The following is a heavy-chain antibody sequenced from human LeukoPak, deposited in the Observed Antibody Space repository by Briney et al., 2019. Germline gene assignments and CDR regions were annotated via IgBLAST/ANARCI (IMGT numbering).Heavy chain of an antibody. CDR3: AKGDTS. CDR2: IQFDGSSK. V-gene: IGHV3-30*02. J-gene: IGHJ4*02. D-gene: IGHD2/OR15-2a*01. Sequence: GGSLRLSCAASGFTFSTYAMHWVRQAPGKGLEWVAFIQFDGSSKYYADSVKGRFTISRDNSKNTLYLQMNSLSAEDTAVYYCAKGDTSWGQGTLVTVSS. CDR1: GFTFSTYA.